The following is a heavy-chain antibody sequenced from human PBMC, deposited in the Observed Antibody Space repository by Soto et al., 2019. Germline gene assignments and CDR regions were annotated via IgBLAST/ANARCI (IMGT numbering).Heavy chain of an antibody. V-gene: IGHV3-33*01. Sequence: GGSLRLSCAASGFTFDRYGMHWVRQAPGKGLEWVAVIWSDGSTEYYADSVKGRFAISRDNSKNTMYLQMNSLRGEDTGVYYCARGRIPSAIFDWFDPWGQGTLVTVSS. CDR2: IWSDGSTE. J-gene: IGHJ5*02. D-gene: IGHD2-2*01. CDR3: ARGRIPSAIFDWFDP. CDR1: GFTFDRYG.